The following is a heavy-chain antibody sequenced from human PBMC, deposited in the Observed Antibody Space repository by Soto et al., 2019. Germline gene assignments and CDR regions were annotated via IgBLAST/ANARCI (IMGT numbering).Heavy chain of an antibody. V-gene: IGHV2-5*02. CDR2: IYWDDDK. Sequence: QITLKESGPTLVKPTQTLTLTCTFSGVSLSTRGVGVGWIRQPPGMALECLALIYWDDDKRYSPSLRSRLTITQDTAKNHVVTTMTNMGPVDTATYYCAHRRDGDRPFDYWGQGTLVTVSS. D-gene: IGHD4-17*01. J-gene: IGHJ4*02. CDR3: AHRRDGDRPFDY. CDR1: GVSLSTRGVG.